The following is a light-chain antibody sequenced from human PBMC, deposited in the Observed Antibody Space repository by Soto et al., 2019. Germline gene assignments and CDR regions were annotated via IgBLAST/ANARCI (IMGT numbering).Light chain of an antibody. Sequence: EIVMTQSPATLSVSPGERATLSCRASQSISSKVGWYQQRPGQAPRLLIYGASTRATGIPARFSGSGSGTEFPLTISSLDSVDSAVYYCQQYNTLHNITFGQGTRLEIK. CDR2: GAS. V-gene: IGKV3-15*01. CDR1: QSISSK. CDR3: QQYNTLHNIT. J-gene: IGKJ5*01.